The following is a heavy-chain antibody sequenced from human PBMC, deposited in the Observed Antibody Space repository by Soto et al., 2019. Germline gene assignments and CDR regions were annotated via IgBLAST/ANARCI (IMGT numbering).Heavy chain of an antibody. J-gene: IGHJ4*02. Sequence: DVQLLESGGSLVQPGGSLRLSCAASGFTFNDYSLSWVRQAPGKGLEWVSAISTTGGSTYYTASVKGRFAISRDNSQNTLYLQMNSLRADDTAVYYCARPDGATYNFRYWGQGTLVTVSS. V-gene: IGHV3-23*01. CDR3: ARPDGATYNFRY. CDR1: GFTFNDYS. D-gene: IGHD1-1*01. CDR2: ISTTGGST.